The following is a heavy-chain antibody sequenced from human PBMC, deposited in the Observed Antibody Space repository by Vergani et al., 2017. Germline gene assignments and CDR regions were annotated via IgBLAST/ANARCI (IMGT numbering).Heavy chain of an antibody. V-gene: IGHV3-30*03. CDR1: GFTSSYYG. CDR2: ISYDGTQK. D-gene: IGHD1-1*01. J-gene: IGHJ1*01. CDR3: ATKSCGTPGCQIGYFRE. Sequence: QVQLVESGGGVVQPGRSLRLSCAASGFTSSYYGMHWVRQAPGKGLEWVAVISYDGTQKYYADSVKGRFPISRDNSKSTLYLQMNSLRTEDTAVYYCATKSCGTPGCQIGYFREWGQGTLVTVSS.